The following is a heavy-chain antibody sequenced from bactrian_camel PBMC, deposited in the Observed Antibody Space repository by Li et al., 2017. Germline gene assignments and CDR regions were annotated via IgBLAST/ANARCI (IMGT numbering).Heavy chain of an antibody. D-gene: IGHD4*01. CDR2: IDGGGGNT. CDR1: GFTFSSQW. V-gene: IGHV3S26*01. CDR3: TKSSAPPSSATATGITYFGD. Sequence: HVQLVESGGGLVQPGGSLRLSCAASGFTFSSQWMSWVRQVPGKGLEWVGSIDGGGGNTWYAASVEGRFTISRDNAGNTVYLHLNALETEDMAMYYCTKSSAPPSSATATGITYFGDWGQGTQVTVS. J-gene: IGHJ6*01.